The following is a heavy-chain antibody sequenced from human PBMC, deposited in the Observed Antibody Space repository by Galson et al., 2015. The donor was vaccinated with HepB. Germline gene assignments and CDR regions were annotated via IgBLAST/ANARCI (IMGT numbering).Heavy chain of an antibody. CDR2: IVTSLQVT. J-gene: IGHJ5*02. CDR1: GGTFNRYA. CDR3: ASDRLEARAKVFDP. V-gene: IGHV1-69*04. D-gene: IGHD5-24*01. Sequence: SVKVSCKASGGTFNRYALSWVRQAPGQGLEWMGRIVTSLQVTTYAQKFHGRITITADKFTNMGYLDLRSLRSDDTAVYFCASDRLEARAKVFDPWGQGTLVTVSS.